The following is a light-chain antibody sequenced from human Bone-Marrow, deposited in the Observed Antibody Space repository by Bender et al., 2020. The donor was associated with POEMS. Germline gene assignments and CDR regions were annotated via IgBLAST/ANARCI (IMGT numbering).Light chain of an antibody. J-gene: IGLJ3*02. V-gene: IGLV2-23*02. CDR3: CSYVGGSTV. Sequence: QSALTQPASVSGSPGQSVAISCTGTSSDVGSYNLVSWYQQHPGKAPKLMIYDVSKRPSGASDRFSGSKSGDAASLTISGLQAEDEAHYYCCSYVGGSTVFGGGTKLTVL. CDR2: DVS. CDR1: SSDVGSYNL.